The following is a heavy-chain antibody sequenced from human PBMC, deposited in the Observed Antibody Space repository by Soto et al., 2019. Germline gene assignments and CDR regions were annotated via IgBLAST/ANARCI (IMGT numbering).Heavy chain of an antibody. CDR2: ILHDETP. CDR3: AKDLFPTSGQRFFFES. V-gene: IGHV3-23*01. CDR1: GFTFITYA. J-gene: IGHJ4*02. Sequence: WGSLRLSCAASGFTFITYAMTLCRHSPWRGLEWVSTILHDETPFYTDSVKGRFTISRDNVRGTLYLQMNGLRVEDAALYYCAKDLFPTSGQRFFFESWGQGSLVTVSS. D-gene: IGHD2-21*01.